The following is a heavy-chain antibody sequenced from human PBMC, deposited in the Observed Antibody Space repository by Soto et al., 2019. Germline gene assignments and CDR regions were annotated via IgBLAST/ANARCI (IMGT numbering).Heavy chain of an antibody. CDR1: GFTSSDYY. CDR2: IRNKVNSYTT. D-gene: IGHD2-21*01. V-gene: IGHV3-72*01. CDR3: ARHIPYYGKDA. J-gene: IGHJ6*02. Sequence: EVQLVESEGGLVQPGGSLRLSCAASGFTSSDYYIDWVRQAPGKGLEWVGRIRNKVNSYTTEYAATVKGRFTTSRDDSRNSVYLHMNSLKTEDTAVYYCARHIPYYGKDAWGQGTTVTVSS.